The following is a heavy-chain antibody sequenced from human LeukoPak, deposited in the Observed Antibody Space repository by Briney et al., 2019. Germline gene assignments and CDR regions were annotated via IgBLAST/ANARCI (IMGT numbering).Heavy chain of an antibody. D-gene: IGHD3-22*01. CDR2: IKQDGSEK. CDR3: ARDLRVPSYYYDSSGYYSD. Sequence: GGSLRLSCAASGFTFSSYWMSWVRQAPGKGLGWVANIKQDGSEKYYVDSVKGRFTISRDNAKNSLYLQMNSLRAEDTAVYYCARDLRVPSYYYDSSGYYSDWGQGTLVTVSS. J-gene: IGHJ4*02. CDR1: GFTFSSYW. V-gene: IGHV3-7*01.